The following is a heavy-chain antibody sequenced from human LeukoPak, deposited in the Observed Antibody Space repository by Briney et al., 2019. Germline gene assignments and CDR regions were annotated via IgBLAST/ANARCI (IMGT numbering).Heavy chain of an antibody. Sequence: GGSLRLSCAASEFTFSSYAMSWVRQAPGKGLEWVSAVSDSGGSTYYADSVKGRFTISRDNSKNTVYLQMNSLRAEDTAVYYCAKDRRACSSSSCYYRFDYWGQGTLVTVSS. CDR3: AKDRRACSSSSCYYRFDY. CDR1: EFTFSSYA. CDR2: VSDSGGST. V-gene: IGHV3-23*01. J-gene: IGHJ4*02. D-gene: IGHD2-2*01.